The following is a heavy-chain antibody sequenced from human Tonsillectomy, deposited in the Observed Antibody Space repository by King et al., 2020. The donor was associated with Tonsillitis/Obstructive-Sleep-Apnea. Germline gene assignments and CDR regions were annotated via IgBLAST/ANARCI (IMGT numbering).Heavy chain of an antibody. J-gene: IGHJ4*01. CDR1: GFTFSSYW. V-gene: IGHV3-7*01. Sequence: VQLVESGGGLVQPGGSLRLSCAASGFTFSSYWMSWVRQAPGKGLEWVGNIKQDGSEKYYMDSVKGRFTISRDNAKNSLYLQMNSLRAEDTAVSYCAREVHLCHSDSDFSRHATLVIVSS. CDR3: AREVHLCHSDSDF. D-gene: IGHD2-2*01. CDR2: IKQDGSEK.